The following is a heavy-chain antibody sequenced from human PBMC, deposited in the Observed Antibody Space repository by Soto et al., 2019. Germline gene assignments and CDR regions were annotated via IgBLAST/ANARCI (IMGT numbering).Heavy chain of an antibody. J-gene: IGHJ3*02. CDR3: ARSPTSAYYYPGAFDI. CDR2: IYYSGST. D-gene: IGHD3-22*01. CDR1: GGSISSYY. Sequence: PSETLSLTCTVSGGSISSYYWTWIRQPPGKGLELIGYIYYSGSTNYNPSLKSRVTISVDTSKNQFSLKLSSVTAADTAVYYCARSPTSAYYYPGAFDIWGQGTMVTVSS. V-gene: IGHV4-59*01.